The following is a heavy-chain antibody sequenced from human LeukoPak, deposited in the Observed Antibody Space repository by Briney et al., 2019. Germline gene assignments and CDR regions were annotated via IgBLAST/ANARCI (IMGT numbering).Heavy chain of an antibody. CDR2: ISYSGNT. V-gene: IGHV4-34*01. Sequence: SETLSLSCGVYGGSFNGYYGSWIRQPPGKGLEWIGEISYSGNTNYNPSLKSRVTMSVDMSTKQLSLRLSSVTAADTAVYYCARCLIVTVAARGYRCYMDVWGNGTTVAVSS. CDR1: GGSFNGYY. J-gene: IGHJ6*03. D-gene: IGHD2-21*02. CDR3: ARCLIVTVAARGYRCYMDV.